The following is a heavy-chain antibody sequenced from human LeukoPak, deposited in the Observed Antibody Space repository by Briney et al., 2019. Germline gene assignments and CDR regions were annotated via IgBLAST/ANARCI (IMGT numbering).Heavy chain of an antibody. J-gene: IGHJ3*02. CDR2: ISGSGGTT. V-gene: IGHV3-23*01. Sequence: PGGSLRLSRAASGFTFSSYAMSWVRQAPGKGLEWVSGISGSGGTTYYADSVKGRFTISRDNSKNTLYLQMNSLRAEDTAVYYCGKNRYSGSLSPFDIWGQGTTVTVSS. D-gene: IGHD1-26*01. CDR3: GKNRYSGSLSPFDI. CDR1: GFTFSSYA.